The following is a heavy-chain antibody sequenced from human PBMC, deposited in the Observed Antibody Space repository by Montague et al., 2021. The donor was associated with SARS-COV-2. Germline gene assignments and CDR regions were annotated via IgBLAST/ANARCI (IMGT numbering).Heavy chain of an antibody. V-gene: IGHV4-34*01. CDR2: INPSGST. J-gene: IGHJ5*02. CDR1: GGSSSGYY. CDR3: ARGRYGYDSGPWGS. D-gene: IGHD5-12*01. Sequence: SETLSLTCAVYGGSSSGYYWSWIRQPAGKGLEWIGQINPSGSTNYNPSLKSRVTMSVDTSKNQLSLKLSSVTAADTAVYYCARGRYGYDSGPWGSWGQGTLVTVSS.